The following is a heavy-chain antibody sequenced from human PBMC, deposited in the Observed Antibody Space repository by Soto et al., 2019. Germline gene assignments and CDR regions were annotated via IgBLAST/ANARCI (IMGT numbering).Heavy chain of an antibody. V-gene: IGHV1-69*10. CDR1: GGGNLRDYR. CDR3: ATATPGIAAAAPGPHAFDI. J-gene: IGHJ3*02. CDR2: IIPKLGSA. Sequence: GASVKVSCKASGGGNLRDYRTTWVRRAPGQGLEWMGGIIPKLGSAIYAQKFQGRVTMTEDTSTDTAYMELSSLRSEDTAVYYCATATPGIAAAAPGPHAFDIWGQGTMVTVS. D-gene: IGHD6-13*01.